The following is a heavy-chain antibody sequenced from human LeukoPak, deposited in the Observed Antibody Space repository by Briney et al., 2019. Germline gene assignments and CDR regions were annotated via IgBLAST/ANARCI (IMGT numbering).Heavy chain of an antibody. V-gene: IGHV3-48*02. CDR3: ARAGFTSGWYDR. Sequence: GGSLRLSCAASGFTFSSYSMNWVRQAPGKGLEWVSYISSSSSTIYYADSVKGRFTISRDNAKNSLYLQMDSLRDEDTGVYYCARAGFTSGWYDRWGQGTLVTVSS. J-gene: IGHJ5*02. CDR1: GFTFSSYS. D-gene: IGHD3-3*01. CDR2: ISSSSSTI.